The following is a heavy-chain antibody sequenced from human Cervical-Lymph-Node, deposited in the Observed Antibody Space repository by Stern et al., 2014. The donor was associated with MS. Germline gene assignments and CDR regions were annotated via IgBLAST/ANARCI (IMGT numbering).Heavy chain of an antibody. J-gene: IGHJ4*02. Sequence: EVQLVESGGGLVQPGGSLRLSCAVSGLTFSNYAMTWVRQAPGKGLEWAAAISASGGSTFYADSVKGRFAISRDTSKSTLHLQMNSLRADDTAVYYCAKDSFEGYYFDFWGQGTLVAVSS. CDR3: AKDSFEGYYFDF. CDR1: GLTFSNYA. CDR2: ISASGGST. V-gene: IGHV3-23*04.